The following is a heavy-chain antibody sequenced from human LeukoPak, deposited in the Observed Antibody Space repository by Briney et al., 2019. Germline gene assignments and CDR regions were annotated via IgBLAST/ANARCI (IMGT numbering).Heavy chain of an antibody. CDR3: AKEVYYFDTSGLYSFAFDI. CDR2: IRGSGGST. J-gene: IGHJ3*02. V-gene: IGHV3-23*01. Sequence: GGSLRLSCAASGFTFSSYAMSWVRQAPGKGLEWVSVIRGSGGSTYCADSVKGRFTISRDNSKNTLYLQMNSLRVEDTAVYYCAKEVYYFDTSGLYSFAFDIWGQGTMVTVPS. CDR1: GFTFSSYA. D-gene: IGHD3-22*01.